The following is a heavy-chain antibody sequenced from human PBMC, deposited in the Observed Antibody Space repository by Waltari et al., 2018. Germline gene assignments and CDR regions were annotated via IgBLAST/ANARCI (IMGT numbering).Heavy chain of an antibody. J-gene: IGHJ4*02. Sequence: QLQLQESGPGLVKPSETLSLTCTVSGGSISSSSYYWGWIRQPPGKGLAWIGNIYYSGGNYYNPSLKSRVTISVDTSKNQFSLKLSSVTAADTAVYYCARRGIAAAGYFDYWGQGTLVTVSS. D-gene: IGHD6-13*01. V-gene: IGHV4-39*07. CDR1: GGSISSSSYY. CDR2: IYYSGGN. CDR3: ARRGIAAAGYFDY.